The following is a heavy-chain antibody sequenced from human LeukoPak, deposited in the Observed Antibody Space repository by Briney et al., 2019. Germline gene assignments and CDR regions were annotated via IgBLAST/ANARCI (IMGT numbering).Heavy chain of an antibody. V-gene: IGHV4-34*01. D-gene: IGHD1-26*01. J-gene: IGHJ4*02. Sequence: SETLSLTCAVYGGSFTDYYWTWIRQPPGKGLEWIGEINHSGSTHYNPSLKSRLTISVDTSKNQFSLKLSSVTAADTAVYYCARGYSGSYSHHFDYWGQGTLVTVSS. CDR2: INHSGST. CDR3: ARGYSGSYSHHFDY. CDR1: GGSFTDYY.